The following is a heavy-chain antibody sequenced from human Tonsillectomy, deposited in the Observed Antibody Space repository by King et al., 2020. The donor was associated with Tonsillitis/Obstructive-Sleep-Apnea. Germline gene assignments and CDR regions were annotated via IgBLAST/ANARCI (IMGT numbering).Heavy chain of an antibody. D-gene: IGHD6-19*01. CDR1: GFSLSSYW. CDR2: IKQDGSEK. V-gene: IGHV3-7*03. CDR3: AREAVAGFDS. J-gene: IGHJ4*02. Sequence: QLVQSGGGLVQPGGSLRLSCAATGFSLSSYWMSWVRQAPGKGLEWVANIKQDGSEKYYVDSVKGRFTISRDNAKNSVYLQMNSLRAEDTAVYYCAREAVAGFDSWGQGTLVTVSS.